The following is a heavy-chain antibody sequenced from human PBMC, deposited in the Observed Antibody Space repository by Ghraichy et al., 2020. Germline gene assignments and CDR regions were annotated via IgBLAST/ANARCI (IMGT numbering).Heavy chain of an antibody. D-gene: IGHD6-19*01. J-gene: IGHJ5*02. CDR3: AKIGGMAVAGTENWHAP. CDR1: GGSISSSPYY. CDR2: VYYSGNT. V-gene: IGHV4-39*01. Sequence: SETLSLTCTVSGGSISSSPYYWGWIRQPPGKGLEWIGYVYYSGNTYYTPSLRSRVPISVDTSKNQFSLMLSSATAADTAVYYCAKIGGMAVAGTENWHAPWGQRILVTVSS.